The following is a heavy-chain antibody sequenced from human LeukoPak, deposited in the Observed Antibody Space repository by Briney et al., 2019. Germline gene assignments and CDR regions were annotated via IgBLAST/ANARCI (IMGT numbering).Heavy chain of an antibody. CDR3: ARGWELLDAFDI. J-gene: IGHJ3*02. V-gene: IGHV3-48*03. CDR2: ISSSGSTR. D-gene: IGHD1-26*01. Sequence: GGSLRLSCAASEFTFSSYEMNWVRQAPGKGLERVSYISSSGSTRYYADSVKGRFTISRDNAKNSLYLQMNSLRAEDTAVYYCARGWELLDAFDIWGQGTMVTVSS. CDR1: EFTFSSYE.